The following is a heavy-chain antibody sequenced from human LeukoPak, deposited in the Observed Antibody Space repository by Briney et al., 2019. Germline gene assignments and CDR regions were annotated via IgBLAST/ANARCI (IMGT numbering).Heavy chain of an antibody. CDR3: AKVVGATLDY. CDR2: ISGSGGST. D-gene: IGHD1-26*01. J-gene: IGHJ4*02. Sequence: GSLRLSCAASGFTFSSYAMSWVRQAPGKGLEWVSAISGSGGSTYYADSVKVRFTISRDNSKNTLYLQMTSLRAEDTAVYYCAKVVGATLDYWGQGTLVTVSS. CDR1: GFTFSSYA. V-gene: IGHV3-23*01.